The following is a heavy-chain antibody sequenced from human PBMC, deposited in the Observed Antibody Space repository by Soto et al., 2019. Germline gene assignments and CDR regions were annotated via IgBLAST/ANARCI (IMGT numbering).Heavy chain of an antibody. CDR1: YGSISSAAYC. V-gene: IGHV4-30-4*01. J-gene: IGHJ4*02. Sequence: SETLSVTWTVSYGSISSAAYCCIWIRKSPDKGLEGIGHIYDGGTTYSSPSLKGRVTISAETSATQFSLKLNSVSAAATVVYYCARGTSGDNVDYWGEAIPVTVPS. CDR2: IYDGGTT. CDR3: ARGTSGDNVDY. D-gene: IGHD3-16*01.